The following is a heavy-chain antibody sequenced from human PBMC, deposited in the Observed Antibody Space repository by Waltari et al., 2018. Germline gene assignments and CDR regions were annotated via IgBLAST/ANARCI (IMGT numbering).Heavy chain of an antibody. CDR2: INPNNGIT. CDR3: AAKGVVLPATFDY. D-gene: IGHD2-15*01. J-gene: IGHJ4*02. Sequence: QVQLVQSGAELREPGASVKVSCKTSGYSFTGTLIHWVRQAPGQGLEWMGWINPNNGITNYAQKFQGRVTMTRDTSISTAYVELSSLRIDETAVYYCAAKGVVLPATFDYWGQGTLVTVSS. V-gene: IGHV1-2*02. CDR1: GYSFTGTL.